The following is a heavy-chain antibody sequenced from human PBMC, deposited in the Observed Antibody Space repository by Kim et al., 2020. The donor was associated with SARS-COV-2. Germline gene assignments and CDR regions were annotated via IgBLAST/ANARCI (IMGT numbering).Heavy chain of an antibody. V-gene: IGHV5-10-1*01. CDR2: IDPSDSYT. J-gene: IGHJ4*02. D-gene: IGHD3-9*01. CDR1: GYSFTSYW. CDR3: ARHFRWEDISPPNDY. Sequence: GESLKISCKGSGYSFTSYWISWVRQMPGKGLEWMGRIDPSDSYTNYSPSFQGHVTISADKSISTAYLQWSSLKASDTAMYYCARHFRWEDISPPNDYWGQGTLVTVSS.